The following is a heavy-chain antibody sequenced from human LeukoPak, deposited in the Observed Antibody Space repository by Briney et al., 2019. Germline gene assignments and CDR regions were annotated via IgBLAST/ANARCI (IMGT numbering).Heavy chain of an antibody. J-gene: IGHJ1*01. CDR3: ARGPGSGSLLADREYFQH. CDR2: INHGGST. V-gene: IGHV4-34*01. CDR1: GGSFSGYY. Sequence: PSETLSLTCAVYGGSFSGYYWSWIRQPPGKGLEWIGEINHGGSTNYNPSLKSRVTISVDTSKNQFSLKLSSVTAADTAVYYCARGPGSGSLLADREYFQHWGQGTLVTVSS. D-gene: IGHD3-10*01.